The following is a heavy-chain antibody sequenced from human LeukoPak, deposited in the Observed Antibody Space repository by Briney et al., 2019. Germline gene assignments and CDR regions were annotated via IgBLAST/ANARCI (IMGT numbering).Heavy chain of an antibody. Sequence: SETLSLTCTVSGGSISSYYWSWIRQPPGKGLEWIRYIYYSGSTNYNPSLKSRVTISVDTSKNQLSLKLSSVTAADTAVYYCARGYCSGGSCYPYYFDYWGQGTLVTVSS. CDR3: ARGYCSGGSCYPYYFDY. V-gene: IGHV4-59*01. CDR2: IYYSGST. CDR1: GGSISSYY. D-gene: IGHD2-15*01. J-gene: IGHJ4*02.